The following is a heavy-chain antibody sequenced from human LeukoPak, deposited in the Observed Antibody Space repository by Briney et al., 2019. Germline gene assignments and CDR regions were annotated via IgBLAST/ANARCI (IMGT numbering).Heavy chain of an antibody. CDR2: ISGNGGST. CDR3: ARFTGDRFDY. Sequence: GGSLRLSCSASGFXFSRYPIHWVRQAPGKGLEYVSGISGNGGSTYYADSLKGRFTISRDNSKNTLYLQMSSLRTEDTALYFCARFTGDRFDYWGQGTLVTVSS. D-gene: IGHD7-27*01. J-gene: IGHJ4*02. CDR1: GFXFSRYP. V-gene: IGHV3-64D*09.